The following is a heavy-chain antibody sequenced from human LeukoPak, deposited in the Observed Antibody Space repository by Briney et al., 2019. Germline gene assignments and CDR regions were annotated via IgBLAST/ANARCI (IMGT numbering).Heavy chain of an antibody. V-gene: IGHV3-53*01. CDR1: GLTVSSHY. CDR2: LYSDGTT. J-gene: IGHJ4*02. Sequence: GGSLRLSCAASGLTVSSHYMTWVRQAPGKGLEWVSVLYSDGTTYYGGSVKGRFTISRDNSKNTLYLHMYSLRADDTAVYYCARVLAESGYSDDFDLWGQGTPVTVSS. CDR3: ARVLAESGYSDDFDL. D-gene: IGHD3-3*01.